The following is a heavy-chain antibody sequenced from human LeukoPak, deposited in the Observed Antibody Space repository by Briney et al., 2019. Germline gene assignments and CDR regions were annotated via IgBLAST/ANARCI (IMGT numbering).Heavy chain of an antibody. Sequence: SETLSLTCTVSGGSISSYYWSWIRQPPGKGLEWIGYIYYSGSTNYNPSLKSRVTISVDTSKNQFSLKLSSVTAADTAVYYCARKLSGTAMANDAFDIWGQGTMVTVSS. CDR2: IYYSGST. CDR3: ARKLSGTAMANDAFDI. J-gene: IGHJ3*02. D-gene: IGHD5-18*01. V-gene: IGHV4-59*08. CDR1: GGSISSYY.